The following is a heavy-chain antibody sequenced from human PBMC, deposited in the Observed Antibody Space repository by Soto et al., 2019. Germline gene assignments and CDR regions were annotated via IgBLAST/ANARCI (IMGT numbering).Heavy chain of an antibody. V-gene: IGHV3-23*01. D-gene: IGHD2-15*01. Sequence: EVQLLESGGGLVQPGGSLRLSCAASGFTSSSYAMAWVRQAPGKGLEWVSAISDSGGNTYYADSVKGRFTISRDNSKNTLYLQMSSLRAEDTAVYYCAKDSFSGRIVAQRFDPWGQGTLVTVSS. CDR2: ISDSGGNT. J-gene: IGHJ5*02. CDR1: GFTSSSYA. CDR3: AKDSFSGRIVAQRFDP.